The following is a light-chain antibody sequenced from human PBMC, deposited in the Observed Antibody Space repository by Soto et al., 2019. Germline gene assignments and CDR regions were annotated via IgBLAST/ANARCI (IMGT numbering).Light chain of an antibody. V-gene: IGKV1-6*01. CDR3: LQYYGDSWT. CDR2: AAS. J-gene: IGKJ1*01. CDR1: RDVGSD. Sequence: TQMTQSPLSLSASVGEKIIITCRASRDVGSDVSWYQQKPGQAPKLVIYAASNLYTGVPSRFSGRRSGTEFTLTISSLQPEDFASYYCLQYYGDSWTFGQGPKVDIK.